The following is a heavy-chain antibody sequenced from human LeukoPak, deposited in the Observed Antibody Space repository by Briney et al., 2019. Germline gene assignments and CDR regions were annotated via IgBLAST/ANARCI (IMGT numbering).Heavy chain of an antibody. Sequence: SETLSLTCAVYGGSFSGYYWSWIRQPPGKGLEWIGEINHSGSTNYNPSLKSRVTISVDTSKNQFSLKLSSVTAADTAVYYCAAAGTPPTSFDYWGQGTLVTVSS. CDR3: AAAGTPPTSFDY. D-gene: IGHD6-13*01. J-gene: IGHJ4*02. V-gene: IGHV4-34*01. CDR2: INHSGST. CDR1: GGSFSGYY.